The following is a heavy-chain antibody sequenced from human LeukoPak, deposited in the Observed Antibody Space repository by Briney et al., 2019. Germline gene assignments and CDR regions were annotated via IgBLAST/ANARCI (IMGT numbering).Heavy chain of an antibody. Sequence: GGSLRLSCAASGFTFDDYGMSWVRQAPGKGLEWVSCINWNGGSTGYADSVKGRLTISRDNAKNSLYLQMNSLRAEDTALYYCARDGYYYGSGSYLAPYYFDYWGQGTLVTVSS. CDR1: GFTFDDYG. CDR3: ARDGYYYGSGSYLAPYYFDY. D-gene: IGHD3-10*01. CDR2: INWNGGST. J-gene: IGHJ4*02. V-gene: IGHV3-20*04.